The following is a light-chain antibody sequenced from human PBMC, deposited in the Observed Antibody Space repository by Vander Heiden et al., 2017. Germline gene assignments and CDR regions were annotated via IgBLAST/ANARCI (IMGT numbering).Light chain of an antibody. CDR2: KDT. V-gene: IGLV3-25*03. J-gene: IGLJ3*02. CDR1: AVPQQS. CDR3: QSADSSGARGV. Sequence: SYELTQPPSVSVSPGQTARITCTADAVPQQSAYWYQQKPGQAPVLVIYKDTERPSGIPQRFSGSSSGTTVTLTISGVQSEDESDYYCQSADSSGARGVFGGGTKLTVL.